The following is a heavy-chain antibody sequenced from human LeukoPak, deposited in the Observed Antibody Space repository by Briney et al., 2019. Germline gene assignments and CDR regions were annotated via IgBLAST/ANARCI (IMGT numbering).Heavy chain of an antibody. J-gene: IGHJ6*02. V-gene: IGHV4-34*01. CDR2: INHSGST. Sequence: SETLSLTCAVYGGSFSGYYWSWIRQPPGKGLEWIGEINHSGSTNYNPSLKSRVTISVDTSENQFSLKLSSVTAADTAVYYCARGYSLVRGVRNYYYGMDVWGQGTTVTVSS. D-gene: IGHD3-10*01. CDR3: ARGYSLVRGVRNYYYGMDV. CDR1: GGSFSGYY.